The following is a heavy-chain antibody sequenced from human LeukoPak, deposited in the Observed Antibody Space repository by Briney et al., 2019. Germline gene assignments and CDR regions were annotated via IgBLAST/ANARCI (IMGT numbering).Heavy chain of an antibody. CDR2: ISYDGSNK. CDR1: GFTFSSSG. V-gene: IGHV3-30*03. D-gene: IGHD3-22*01. J-gene: IGHJ4*02. CDR3: ARAAYDSSGYLTL. Sequence: GGSLRLSCAASGFTFSSSGMHWVRQAPGKGLEWVAVISYDGSNKYYADSVKGRFTISRDNSKNTLYLQMNSLRAEDTAVYYCARAAYDSSGYLTLWGQGTLVTVSS.